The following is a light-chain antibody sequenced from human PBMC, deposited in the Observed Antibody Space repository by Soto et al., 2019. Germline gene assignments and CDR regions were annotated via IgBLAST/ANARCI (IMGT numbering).Light chain of an antibody. CDR2: AAS. CDR3: QTSSSFPLT. CDR1: QGISSR. Sequence: DIKLTQSPSSVSSSVGARVTITCRASQGISSRLAWYQQKPGKAPNLLIYAASSLQSGVPSRFSRSGSETDFTITIGSLQPEDFATYYWQTSSSFPLTFGGWTKVEIK. V-gene: IGKV1-12*01. J-gene: IGKJ4*01.